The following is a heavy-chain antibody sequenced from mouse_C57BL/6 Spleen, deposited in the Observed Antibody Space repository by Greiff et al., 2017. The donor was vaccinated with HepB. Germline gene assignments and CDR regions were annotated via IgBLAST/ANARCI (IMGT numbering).Heavy chain of an antibody. CDR3: TRLYYSGSSRAMDY. CDR2: IDPETGGT. CDR1: GYTFTDYE. J-gene: IGHJ4*01. D-gene: IGHD1-1*01. Sequence: VQLQQSGAELVRPGASVTLSCKASGYTFTDYEMHWVKQTPVHGLEWIGAIDPETGGTAYNQKFKGKAILTADKSSSTAYMELRSLTSEDSAVYYCTRLYYSGSSRAMDYWGQGTSVTVSS. V-gene: IGHV1-15*01.